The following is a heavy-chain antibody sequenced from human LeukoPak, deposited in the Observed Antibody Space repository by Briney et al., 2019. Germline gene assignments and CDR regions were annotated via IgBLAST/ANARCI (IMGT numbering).Heavy chain of an antibody. V-gene: IGHV4-39*07. CDR2: IYYSGST. J-gene: IGHJ3*02. CDR1: TFSSYA. Sequence: TFSSYAMNRVRQAPGKGLEWIGSIYYSGSTYYNPSLKSRVTISVDTSKNQFSLKLSSVTAADTAVYYCARERTTVVTPPTFDIWGQGTMVTVSS. CDR3: ARERTTVVTPPTFDI. D-gene: IGHD4-23*01.